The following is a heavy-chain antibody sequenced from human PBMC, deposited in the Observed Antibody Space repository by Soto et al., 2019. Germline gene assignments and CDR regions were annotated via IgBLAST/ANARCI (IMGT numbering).Heavy chain of an antibody. V-gene: IGHV2-5*02. J-gene: IGHJ4*02. CDR2: IYWDDDK. Sequence: QITLKESGPTLVKPTQTLTLTCTFSGFSLSTSGVGVGWIRQPPGKALEWLALIYWDDDKRYSPSLKSRLTITKDPSKTQVVLTMTNRDPVDTATYYFAHMGRYYDILTGYSWTIDYWGQGTLVTVSS. CDR1: GFSLSTSGVG. D-gene: IGHD3-9*01. CDR3: AHMGRYYDILTGYSWTIDY.